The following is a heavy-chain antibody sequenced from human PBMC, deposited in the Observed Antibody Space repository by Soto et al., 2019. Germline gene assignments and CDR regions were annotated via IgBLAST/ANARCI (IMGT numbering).Heavy chain of an antibody. CDR3: AKDRVIAAANKLYYYYGMDV. J-gene: IGHJ6*01. CDR2: ISYDGSNK. CDR1: GFTFSSYG. D-gene: IGHD6-13*01. Sequence: QVQLVESGGGVVQPGRSLRLSCAASGFTFSSYGMHWVRQAPGKGLEWVAVISYDGSNKYYADSVKGRFTISRDNSKNTLYLQMNSLRAEDTAVYYCAKDRVIAAANKLYYYYGMDVW. V-gene: IGHV3-30*18.